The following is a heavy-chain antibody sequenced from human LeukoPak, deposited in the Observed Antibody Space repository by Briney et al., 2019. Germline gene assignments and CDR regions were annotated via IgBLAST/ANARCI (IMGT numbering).Heavy chain of an antibody. J-gene: IGHJ5*02. CDR2: FFLKGST. CDR3: ARAYCSGGTCYSSRGMFDP. D-gene: IGHD2-15*01. V-gene: IGHV4-38-2*02. Sequence: SETLSLTCTVSGYSITSAYYWGWIRQPPGKGLEWIGSFFLKGSTYYNPSLKSRVTISVDTSKNQFSLKLSSVTAADTAVYYCARAYCSGGTCYSSRGMFDPWGQGTLVTVSS. CDR1: GYSITSAYY.